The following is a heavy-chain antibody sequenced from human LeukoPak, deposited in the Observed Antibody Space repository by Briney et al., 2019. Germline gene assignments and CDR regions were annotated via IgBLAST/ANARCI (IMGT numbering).Heavy chain of an antibody. D-gene: IGHD3-10*01. V-gene: IGHV4-59*13. Sequence: SETLSLTCTVSGGSISSYYWSWLRQPPGKGLEWMGYIDYSCYTNYNPSLKSQVTISVDTSKNQFSLKLTSVTAADTAVYFCARGGYYGSGNDFRFDPWGQGTLVTVSS. J-gene: IGHJ5*02. CDR2: IDYSCYT. CDR3: ARGGYYGSGNDFRFDP. CDR1: GGSISSYY.